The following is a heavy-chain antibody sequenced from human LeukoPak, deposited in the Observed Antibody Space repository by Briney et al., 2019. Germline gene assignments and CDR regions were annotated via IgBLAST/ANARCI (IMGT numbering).Heavy chain of an antibody. J-gene: IGHJ4*02. CDR3: ARGTRGTGAFFDY. V-gene: IGHV3-74*03. CDR1: GFTFSSYW. D-gene: IGHD1-1*01. Sequence: GGSLRLSCAASGFTFSSYWMHWLRQAPGKGLMWVSRISPDGSRAEYADSVKGRFTISRDSAKNTVSMQMNSLTTEDTAFYYCARGTRGTGAFFDYWGQGSLVTVSS. CDR2: ISPDGSRA.